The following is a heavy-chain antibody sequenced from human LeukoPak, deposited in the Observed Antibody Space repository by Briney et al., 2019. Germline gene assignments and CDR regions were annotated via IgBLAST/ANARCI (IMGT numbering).Heavy chain of an antibody. V-gene: IGHV4-61*08. J-gene: IGHJ5*02. Sequence: SETLSLTCTVSGGSISSGGYYWSWIRQHPGKGLEWIGYIYYSGSTNYNPSLKSRVTISVDTSKNQFSLKLSSVTAADTAVYYCAREASVTTGFDPWGQGTLVTVSS. CDR3: AREASVTTGFDP. D-gene: IGHD4-11*01. CDR2: IYYSGST. CDR1: GGSISSGGYY.